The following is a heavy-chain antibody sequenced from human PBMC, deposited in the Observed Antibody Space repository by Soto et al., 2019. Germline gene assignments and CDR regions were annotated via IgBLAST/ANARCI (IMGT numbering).Heavy chain of an antibody. V-gene: IGHV4-30-4*01. D-gene: IGHD1-26*01. CDR3: ARELGTYRPFEI. J-gene: IGHJ3*02. Sequence: TSETLSLTCTVSGGSISSGDYYWSWVRQPPGKGLECIGYINHSGTTNYSPSLKSRITINADTSKNQFSLHLNSVSPEDTAVYYCARELGTYRPFEIWGQGTVVTVSS. CDR1: GGSISSGDYY. CDR2: INHSGTT.